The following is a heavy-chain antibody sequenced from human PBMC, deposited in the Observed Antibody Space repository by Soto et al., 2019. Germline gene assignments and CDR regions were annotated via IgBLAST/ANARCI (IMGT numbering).Heavy chain of an antibody. CDR1: GFTVSTYG. CDR3: NGELASGY. J-gene: IGHJ4*02. CDR2: ITRDGGTK. Sequence: QVQLVESGGGVVQPGRSLRLSCAVSGFTVSTYGMHWVRQAPGKGLEWVAVITRDGGTKYYADSVKGRFTIARDNYRNTLFLEMNSLRSDDMAVYYCNGELASGYWGQVTIVAVSS. D-gene: IGHD6-13*01. V-gene: IGHV3-30*03.